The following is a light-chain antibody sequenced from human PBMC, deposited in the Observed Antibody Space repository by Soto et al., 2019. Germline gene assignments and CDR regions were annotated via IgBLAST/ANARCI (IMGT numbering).Light chain of an antibody. Sequence: EIVMTQSPATLSVSPGERATLSCRASQSVSSNLAWYQQKPGQAPRLLIYAASTRATGIPARFSGSGSGTEFTLTISGLQSEDFAVYYCQQYNNWPPWTFGQGTKV. CDR2: AAS. J-gene: IGKJ1*01. CDR1: QSVSSN. V-gene: IGKV3-15*01. CDR3: QQYNNWPPWT.